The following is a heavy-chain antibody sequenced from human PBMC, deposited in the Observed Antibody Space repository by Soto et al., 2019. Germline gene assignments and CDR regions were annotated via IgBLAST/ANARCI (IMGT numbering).Heavy chain of an antibody. CDR3: ARQRTSVVTQSSFDV. Sequence: PSETLSLTCTVTGDSINSRSYYWGGIRQPPGKGLEWIGSIYYSGRTYNNPSLRSRVSMSIDTSKDQFSLKLKSVTAADTALYFCARQRTSVVTQSSFDVWGPGALVTVSS. J-gene: IGHJ4*02. D-gene: IGHD2-21*02. V-gene: IGHV4-39*01. CDR1: GDSINSRSYY. CDR2: IYYSGRT.